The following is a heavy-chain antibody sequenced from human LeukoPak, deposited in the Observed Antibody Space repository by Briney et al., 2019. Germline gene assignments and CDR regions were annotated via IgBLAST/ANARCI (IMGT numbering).Heavy chain of an antibody. CDR2: ISSDGVNK. CDR1: GFTFSSYG. CDR3: AKEPYGSGPFDY. V-gene: IGHV3-30*18. D-gene: IGHD3-10*01. J-gene: IGHJ4*02. Sequence: GGSLRLSCAASGFTFSSYGMHWVRQAPGKGPEWLAVISSDGVNKYYADFVKGRFTISRDNSKNTLHLQMNSLRAEDTAVYFCAKEPYGSGPFDYWGQGTLVTVSS.